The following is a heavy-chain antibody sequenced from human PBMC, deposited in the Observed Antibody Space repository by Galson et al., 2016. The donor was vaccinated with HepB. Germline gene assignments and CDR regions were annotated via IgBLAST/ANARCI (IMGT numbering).Heavy chain of an antibody. CDR3: AGVPSGKRLDY. D-gene: IGHD2-2*01. V-gene: IGHV3-23*01. CDR1: GFTFSSYA. J-gene: IGHJ4*02. Sequence: SLRLSCAASGFTFSSYAMTWVRQAPGKGPEWVSTFGDGGDIYYADSVKGRLTISRDNSRNTLYLQMNSLRADDTAVYYCAGVPSGKRLDYWGQGTLVTVAS. CDR2: FGDGGDI.